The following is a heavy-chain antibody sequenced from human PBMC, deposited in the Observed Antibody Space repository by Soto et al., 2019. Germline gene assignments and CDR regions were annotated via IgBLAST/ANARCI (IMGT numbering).Heavy chain of an antibody. J-gene: IGHJ6*02. V-gene: IGHV1-69*13. Sequence: SVKVSCKASGGTFSSYAISWVRQAPGQGLEWMGGIIPIFGTANYAQKFQGRVTITADESTSTAYMELSSLRSEDTAVYYCARGVGATGRADYYYGMDVWGQGTTVTVSS. CDR3: ARGVGATGRADYYYGMDV. CDR1: GGTFSSYA. D-gene: IGHD1-26*01. CDR2: IIPIFGTA.